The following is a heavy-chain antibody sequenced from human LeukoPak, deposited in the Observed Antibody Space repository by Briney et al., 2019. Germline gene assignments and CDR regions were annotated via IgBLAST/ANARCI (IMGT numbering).Heavy chain of an antibody. CDR2: IYYSGST. V-gene: IGHV4-61*08. CDR1: GGSISSGDYY. Sequence: PSETLSLTCTVSGGSISSGDYYWSWIRQPPGKGLEWIGYIYYSGSTNYNPSLKSRVTISVDTSKNQFSLKVNSVTAADTAVYYCARGRLSPSVFRPFEYWGQGTLVTVSS. CDR3: ARGRLSPSVFRPFEY. J-gene: IGHJ4*02.